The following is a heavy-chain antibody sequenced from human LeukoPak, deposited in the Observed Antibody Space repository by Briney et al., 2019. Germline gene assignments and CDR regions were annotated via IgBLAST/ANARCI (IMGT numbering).Heavy chain of an antibody. V-gene: IGHV3-23*01. CDR3: AKVGEENYDFWSGQYYFDY. J-gene: IGHJ4*02. D-gene: IGHD3-3*01. Sequence: GGSLRLSCAASGFTFSSYAMSWVRQAPGKGLEWVSAISRSGGSTYYADSVKGRFTISRDNSKNTLYLQMNSLRAEDTAVYYCAKVGEENYDFWSGQYYFDYWGQGTLVTVSS. CDR2: ISRSGGST. CDR1: GFTFSSYA.